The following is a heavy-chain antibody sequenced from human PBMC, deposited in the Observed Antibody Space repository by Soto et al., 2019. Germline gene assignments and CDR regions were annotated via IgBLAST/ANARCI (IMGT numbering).Heavy chain of an antibody. D-gene: IGHD1-1*01. J-gene: IGHJ6*02. CDR1: GYTFPSYA. CDR3: ARWKPDYYYYGMDV. CDR2: INAGNGNT. V-gene: IGHV1-3*01. Sequence: ASVKVSCKAFGYTFPSYAMHWVRQAPGQRLEWMGWINAGNGNTKYSQKFQGRVTITRDTSASTAYMELSSLRSEDTAVYYCARWKPDYYYYGMDVWGQGTTVTVSS.